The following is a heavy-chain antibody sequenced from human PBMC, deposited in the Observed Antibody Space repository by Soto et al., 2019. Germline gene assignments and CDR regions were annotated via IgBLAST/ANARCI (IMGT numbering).Heavy chain of an antibody. J-gene: IGHJ4*02. CDR2: IYYSGST. CDR3: ARLYYDYIWGSYRFDY. D-gene: IGHD3-16*02. V-gene: IGHV4-59*08. CDR1: GGSISSYY. Sequence: SETLSLTCTVSGGSISSYYWSWIRQPPGKGLEWIGYIYYSGSTNYNPSLKSRVTISVDTSKNQFSLKLSSVTAADTAVYYCARLYYDYIWGSYRFDYWGQGTLVTVSS.